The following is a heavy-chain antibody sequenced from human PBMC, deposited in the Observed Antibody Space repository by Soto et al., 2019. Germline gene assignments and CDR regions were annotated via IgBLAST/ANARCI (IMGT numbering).Heavy chain of an antibody. V-gene: IGHV3-15*07. J-gene: IGHJ4*02. D-gene: IGHD2-21*02. CDR3: AKGSGGDSIDY. CDR1: GLTFSNAW. Sequence: GGSLRLSCAASGLTFSNAWINWVRQAPREGLEWVGRVKSVAHGGTTDFAESVKGRFVISRDDSNNMVYLQMNSLRIEDTAVYDCAKGSGGDSIDYWGLGTLVTVSS. CDR2: VKSVAHGGTT.